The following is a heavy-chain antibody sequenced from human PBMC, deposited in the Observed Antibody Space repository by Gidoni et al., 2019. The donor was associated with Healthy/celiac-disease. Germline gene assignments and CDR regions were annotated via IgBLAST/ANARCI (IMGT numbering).Heavy chain of an antibody. CDR3: ARDRFAGYYDSSFFDY. J-gene: IGHJ4*02. Sequence: EVQLVESGGVLVKPGGSLRLSCAASGFTFSSYSMNWVRQAPGKGLEWVSSISSSSSYIYYADSVKGRFTISRDNAKNSLYLQMNSLRAEDTAVYYCARDRFAGYYDSSFFDYWGQGTLVTVSS. CDR1: GFTFSSYS. V-gene: IGHV3-21*01. D-gene: IGHD3-22*01. CDR2: ISSSSSYI.